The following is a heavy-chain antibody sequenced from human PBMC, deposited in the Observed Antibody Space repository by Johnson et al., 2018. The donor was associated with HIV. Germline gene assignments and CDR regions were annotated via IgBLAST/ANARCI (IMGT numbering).Heavy chain of an antibody. D-gene: IGHD3-22*01. Sequence: VQLVESGGGLVQPGGSLRLSCAASGLTVSGNYMNWVRQDPGKGLEWVSVIYIDGGTYYADHVQGRFTLSRDHSQKTLYLQMNSLRAEDTAVYYCARDAPNFFHSSGVRDDAFDIWGPGTMVTVSS. CDR1: GLTVSGNY. J-gene: IGHJ3*02. CDR3: ARDAPNFFHSSGVRDDAFDI. CDR2: IYIDGGT. V-gene: IGHV3-66*01.